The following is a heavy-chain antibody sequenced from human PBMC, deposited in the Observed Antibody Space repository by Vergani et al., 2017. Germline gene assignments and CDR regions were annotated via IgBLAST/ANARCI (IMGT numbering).Heavy chain of an antibody. Sequence: QVQLQQWGAGLLKPSETLSLTCAVYGGSFSGYYWSWIRQPPGKGLEWIGYIYYSGSTNYNPSLKSRVTISVDTSKNQFSLKLSSVTAADTAVYYCARVAPDIVVVPAAMWHAFDIWGQGTMVTVSS. D-gene: IGHD2-2*01. CDR2: IYYSGST. J-gene: IGHJ3*02. V-gene: IGHV4-34*11. CDR1: GGSFSGYY. CDR3: ARVAPDIVVVPAAMWHAFDI.